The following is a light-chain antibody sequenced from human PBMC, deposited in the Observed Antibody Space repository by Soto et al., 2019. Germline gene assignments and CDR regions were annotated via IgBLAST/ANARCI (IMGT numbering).Light chain of an antibody. CDR2: RNN. Sequence: QSVLTQPPSASGTPGQRVTISCSGSSSNIGSNSVYWYQQLPGTAPKLLIYRNNQRPSGVPDRCSGSKSGTSASLAISGLRSEDEADYYCAAWDDSLSGRVFGGGTKLTVL. J-gene: IGLJ3*02. V-gene: IGLV1-47*01. CDR1: SSNIGSNS. CDR3: AAWDDSLSGRV.